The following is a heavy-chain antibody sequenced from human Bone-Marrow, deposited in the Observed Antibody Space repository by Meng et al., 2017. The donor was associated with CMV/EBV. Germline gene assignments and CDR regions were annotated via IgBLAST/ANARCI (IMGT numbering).Heavy chain of an antibody. CDR1: GFTFSSYS. J-gene: IGHJ4*02. V-gene: IGHV3-21*01. CDR3: ARELTTRYSSSWFDY. D-gene: IGHD6-13*01. CDR2: ISSSSSYI. Sequence: GGSLKISCAASGFTFSSYSMNWVRQAPGKGLEWVSSISSSSSYIYYADSVKGRFTISRDNAKNSLYLQMNSLRAEDTAVYYCARELTTRYSSSWFDYWGQGTRVTVSS.